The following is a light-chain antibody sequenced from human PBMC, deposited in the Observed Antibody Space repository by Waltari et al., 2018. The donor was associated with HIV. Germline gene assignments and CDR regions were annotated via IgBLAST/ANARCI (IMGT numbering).Light chain of an antibody. CDR1: SSNIGTNT. J-gene: IGLJ1*01. CDR3: ASWDDSLNGYV. Sequence: QSELTQPPSASGTPGQRVTISCSGSSSNIGTNTANWYQQLPGTAPKLLIYSYNQRPSGVPDRFSGSKSGTSASLAISGLQSEDEADYYCASWDDSLNGYVFGTGTKVTVL. V-gene: IGLV1-44*01. CDR2: SYN.